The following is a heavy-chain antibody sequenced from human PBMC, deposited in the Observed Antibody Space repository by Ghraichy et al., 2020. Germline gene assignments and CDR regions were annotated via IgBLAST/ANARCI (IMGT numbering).Heavy chain of an antibody. V-gene: IGHV3-7*01. D-gene: IGHD3-22*01. CDR2: IKQDGSER. CDR1: GFTFSDYW. J-gene: IGHJ6*02. Sequence: LSLTCAASGFTFSDYWMSWVRQAPGKGLEWVANIKQDGSERYYVGSVKGRFTFSRDSAENSLYLQMNSLRVEDTAVYYCARVTYYYDSSGSKYCFGMDVWGQGTTVTVSS. CDR3: ARVTYYYDSSGSKYCFGMDV.